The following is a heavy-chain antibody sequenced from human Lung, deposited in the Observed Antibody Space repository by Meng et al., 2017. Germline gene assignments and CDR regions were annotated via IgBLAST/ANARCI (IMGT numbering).Heavy chain of an antibody. V-gene: IGHV3-21*01. CDR3: ARGRVVVAATPSDY. J-gene: IGHJ4*02. D-gene: IGHD2-15*01. CDR1: GFTFSSYS. CDR2: ISSSST. Sequence: EVQLVESGGGLVKPRGSLRLSCAASGFTFSSYSMNWVRQAPGKGLEWVSSISSSSTYADSVKGRFTISRDNAKNSLYLQMNSLRAEDTAVYYCARGRVVVAATPSDYWGQGTLVTVSS.